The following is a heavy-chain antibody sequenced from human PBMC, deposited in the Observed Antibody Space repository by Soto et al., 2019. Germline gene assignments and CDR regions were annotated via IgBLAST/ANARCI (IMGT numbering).Heavy chain of an antibody. Sequence: SETLSLTCTVSGGSISSGGYYWSWIRQHPGKGLEWIGYIYYSGSTYYNPSLKSRVTISVDTSKNQFSLKLSSVTAADTAVYYCARDYGGNYYFDYWGQGTLVTVSS. J-gene: IGHJ4*02. CDR2: IYYSGST. CDR1: GGSISSGGYY. D-gene: IGHD4-17*01. CDR3: ARDYGGNYYFDY. V-gene: IGHV4-31*03.